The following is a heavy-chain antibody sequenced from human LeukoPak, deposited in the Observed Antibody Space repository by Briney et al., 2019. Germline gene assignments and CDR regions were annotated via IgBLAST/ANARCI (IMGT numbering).Heavy chain of an antibody. CDR2: VCYSGSA. J-gene: IGHJ4*02. CDR3: ARHEKLGQFDY. Sequence: PSETLSLTCTVSSGSISSYYWSWIRQPPGKGLEWIGYVCYSGSANYNPSLKSRVTISVDTSKNQFSLKLSSVTAADTAVYYCARHEKLGQFDYWGQGTLVTVSS. V-gene: IGHV4-59*08. D-gene: IGHD3-10*01. CDR1: SGSISSYY.